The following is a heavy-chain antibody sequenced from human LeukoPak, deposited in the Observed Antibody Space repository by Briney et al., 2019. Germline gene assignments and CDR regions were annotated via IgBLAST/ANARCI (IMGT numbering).Heavy chain of an antibody. CDR1: GFIFSDYY. Sequence: GGSLRLSCAASGFIFSDYYMSWIRQTPGKGLEWISYISNSDNDIYYAGSVKGRFTISRDNGKNSLYLQMNSLRAEDTAVYYCARDRGGSYGNHFDYWGQGTLVTVSS. CDR3: ARDRGGSYGNHFDY. J-gene: IGHJ4*02. D-gene: IGHD1-26*01. V-gene: IGHV3-11*04. CDR2: ISNSDNDI.